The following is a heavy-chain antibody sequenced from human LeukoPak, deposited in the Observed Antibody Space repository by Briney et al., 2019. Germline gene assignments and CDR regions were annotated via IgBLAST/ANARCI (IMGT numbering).Heavy chain of an antibody. V-gene: IGHV4-39*07. CDR1: GGSISSSSCY. Sequence: SETLSLTCTVSGGSISSSSCYWGWIRQPPGKGLEWIGSIYYSGSTYYNPSLKSRVTISVDTSKNQFSLKLSSVTAAATAVYYCAREHCSGGSCYSIYYYYYMDVWGKGTTVTVSS. CDR2: IYYSGST. J-gene: IGHJ6*03. D-gene: IGHD2-15*01. CDR3: AREHCSGGSCYSIYYYYYMDV.